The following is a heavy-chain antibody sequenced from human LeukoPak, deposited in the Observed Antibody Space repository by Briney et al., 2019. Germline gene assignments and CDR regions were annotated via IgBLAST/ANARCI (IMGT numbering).Heavy chain of an antibody. CDR3: AREAAGFDY. V-gene: IGHV3-11*05. CDR2: IGSSSTYT. D-gene: IGHD1-1*01. Sequence: PGESLRLSCAASGFTFSDYYMSWIRQAPGKGLEWVSYIGSSSTYTNYADSVKGRFTISRDNAKNSLYLQMNNLRAEDTAVYYCAREAAGFDYWAEETLVTASS. CDR1: GFTFSDYY. J-gene: IGHJ4*02.